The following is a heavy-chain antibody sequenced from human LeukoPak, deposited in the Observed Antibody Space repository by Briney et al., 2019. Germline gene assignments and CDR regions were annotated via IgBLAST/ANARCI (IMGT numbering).Heavy chain of an antibody. V-gene: IGHV4-4*07. Sequence: HSETLSLTGTVSGGSISGYYWGWIRQPAGKGLVWIGRIYTSGSTNYNPSLKSQVTMSVDTSKNQFSLKLSSVTAADTAVYYCARIGSPYYGMDVWGQGTTVTVSS. CDR1: GGSISGYY. D-gene: IGHD3-16*02. CDR2: IYTSGST. J-gene: IGHJ6*02. CDR3: ARIGSPYYGMDV.